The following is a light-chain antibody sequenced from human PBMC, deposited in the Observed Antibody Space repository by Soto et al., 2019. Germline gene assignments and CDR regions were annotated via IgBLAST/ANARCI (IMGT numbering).Light chain of an antibody. J-gene: IGKJ1*01. CDR2: DAS. CDR1: QSISSW. V-gene: IGKV1-5*01. CDR3: QQYNSXXPWT. Sequence: DIQMTQSPSTLSASVGDRVTITCRASQSISSWLAWYQQKPGKAPKLLIYDASSLESGVPSRFSGSGSWTEFSLTISXXXXXXXATYYCQQYNSXXPWTFG.